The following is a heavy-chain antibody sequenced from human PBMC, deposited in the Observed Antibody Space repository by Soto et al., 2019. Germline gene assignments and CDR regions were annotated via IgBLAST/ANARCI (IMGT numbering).Heavy chain of an antibody. CDR3: ARFGEFEYYFDY. CDR1: GGSISSGEYY. Sequence: QVQLQESGPGLVKPAQTLSLTGTVSGGSISSGEYYWSWIRQPPGKGLEWIGYIYYSGSTYYNPSLKSRVTISVDTSKNQFSLKLSSVTAADTAVYYCARFGEFEYYFDYWGQGTLVTVSS. D-gene: IGHD3-10*01. V-gene: IGHV4-30-4*01. J-gene: IGHJ4*02. CDR2: IYYSGST.